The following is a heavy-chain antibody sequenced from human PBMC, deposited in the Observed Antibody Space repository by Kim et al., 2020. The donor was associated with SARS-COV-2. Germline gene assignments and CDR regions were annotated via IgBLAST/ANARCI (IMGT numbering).Heavy chain of an antibody. Sequence: KFYADSVEGRFTISRDNSKSTLYLQMSSLRADDTAIYYCAKDTGAYLDWGQGTLVTVSS. V-gene: IGHV3-23*03. CDR2: K. CDR3: AKDTGAYLD. J-gene: IGHJ4*02. D-gene: IGHD2-8*02.